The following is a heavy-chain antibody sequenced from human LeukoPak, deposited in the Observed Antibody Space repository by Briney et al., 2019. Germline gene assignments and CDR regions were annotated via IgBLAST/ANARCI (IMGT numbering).Heavy chain of an antibody. CDR1: GYTFTGYY. CDR3: ARGSRYCSSTSCYRRWFDP. V-gene: IGHV1-2*02. J-gene: IGHJ5*02. CDR2: INPNSGGT. D-gene: IGHD2-2*01. Sequence: ASVKVSCKASGYTFTGYYMHWVRPAPGQGLEWMGWINPNSGGTNYAQKFQGRVTMTRDTSISTAYMELSRLRSDDTAVFDCARGSRYCSSTSCYRRWFDPWGQGTLVTVSS.